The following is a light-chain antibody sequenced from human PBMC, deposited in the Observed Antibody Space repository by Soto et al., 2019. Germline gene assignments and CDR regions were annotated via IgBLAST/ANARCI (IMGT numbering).Light chain of an antibody. CDR2: GNN. CDR1: SSNIGADYD. V-gene: IGLV1-40*01. Sequence: SALTQPPSVSGAPGQRVTISCTGSSSNIGADYDVHWYQQLPGTAPKLLIYGNNNRPSGVPDRFSGSKSGTSASLAITGLQAEDEADYYCQSYDSSLSGYVFGTGTQLTVL. CDR3: QSYDSSLSGYV. J-gene: IGLJ1*01.